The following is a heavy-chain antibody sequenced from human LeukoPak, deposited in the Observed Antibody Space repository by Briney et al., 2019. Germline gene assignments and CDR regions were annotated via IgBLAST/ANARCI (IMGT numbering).Heavy chain of an antibody. CDR1: GFTVSSNY. V-gene: IGHV3-53*01. CDR3: ARESPAVAWHPLDY. CDR2: IYSGGST. D-gene: IGHD6-19*01. J-gene: IGHJ4*02. Sequence: GGSLRLSCAASGFTVSSNYMSWVGQAPGKGLEWVSVIYSGGSTYYADSVKGRFTISRDNSKNTLYLQMNSLRAEDTAVYYCARESPAVAWHPLDYWGQGTLVTVSS.